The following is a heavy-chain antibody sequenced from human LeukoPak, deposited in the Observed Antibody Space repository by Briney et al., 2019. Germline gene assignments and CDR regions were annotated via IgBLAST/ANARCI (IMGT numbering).Heavy chain of an antibody. CDR1: GGSFSSYY. Sequence: PSETLSLTCAVYGGSFSSYYWSWIRQPPGKGLEWIGYIYYSGSTNYNPSLKSRVTISVDTSKNQFSLKLSSVTAADTAVYYCARGGEGVAPGYDGRNWFDPWGQGTLVTVSS. CDR3: ARGGEGVAPGYDGRNWFDP. D-gene: IGHD5-12*01. CDR2: IYYSGST. J-gene: IGHJ5*02. V-gene: IGHV4-59*12.